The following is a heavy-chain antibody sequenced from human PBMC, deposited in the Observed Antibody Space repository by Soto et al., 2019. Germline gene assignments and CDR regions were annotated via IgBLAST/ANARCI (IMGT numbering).Heavy chain of an antibody. D-gene: IGHD3-9*01. CDR1: DDSINSDKYY. J-gene: IGHJ4*02. CDR2: IYYRGNA. Sequence: SETLSLTCSVSDDSINSDKYYWGWIRQPPGKGLEWIGSIYYRGNAYYNPSLQTRVTISLDKSKSQFSLKLNSVTAADSALFFCARLEGLATISYYFDFWGPGALFTVSS. CDR3: ARLEGLATISYYFDF. V-gene: IGHV4-39*01.